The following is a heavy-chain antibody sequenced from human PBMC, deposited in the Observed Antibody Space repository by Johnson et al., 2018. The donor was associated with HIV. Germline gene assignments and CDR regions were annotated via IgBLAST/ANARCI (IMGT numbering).Heavy chain of an antibody. V-gene: IGHV3-15*01. CDR2: ITSKTDGGTT. D-gene: IGHD3-16*01. J-gene: IGHJ3*02. Sequence: VQLVESGGGLVQPGRSLRLSCAASGFTFSNAWMTWVRQAPGKGLEWVGRITSKTDGGTTDYAAPVKGRFTISRDDSKDTLYLQINSLKTEDTAVYYCTSEGAFYDAFDIWGQGAMVTVSS. CDR3: TSEGAFYDAFDI. CDR1: GFTFSNAW.